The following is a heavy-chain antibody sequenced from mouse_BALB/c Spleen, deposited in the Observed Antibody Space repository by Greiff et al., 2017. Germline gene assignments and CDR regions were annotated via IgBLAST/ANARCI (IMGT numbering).Heavy chain of an antibody. V-gene: IGHV5-12-1*01. CDR3: AGQRYTLDY. CDR1: GFAFSSYE. J-gene: IGHJ2*01. Sequence: EVHLVESGGGLVKPGGSLKLSCAASGFAFSSYEMAWVRQTPGKRLEWVAYISSCGGSTYYPDNVKGRFTISRDNAKNTLYLQMSRLKSEDTAMYYYAGQRYTLDYWGQGTTLTVSS. D-gene: IGHD1-1*01. CDR2: ISSCGGST.